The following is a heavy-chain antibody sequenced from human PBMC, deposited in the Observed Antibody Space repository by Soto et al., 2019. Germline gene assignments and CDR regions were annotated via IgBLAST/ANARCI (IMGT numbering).Heavy chain of an antibody. V-gene: IGHV4-59*01. D-gene: IGHD3-9*01. J-gene: IGHJ2*01. CDR3: ARWESSTSDILTGYPTPWYFDL. CDR2: IYYSGST. CDR1: GGSISSYY. Sequence: SETLSLTCTGSGGSISSYYWSWIRQPPGKGLEWIGYIYYSGSTNYNPSLKSRVTISVDTSKNQFSLKLSSVTAADTAVYYCARWESSTSDILTGYPTPWYFDLWGRGTLVTVSS.